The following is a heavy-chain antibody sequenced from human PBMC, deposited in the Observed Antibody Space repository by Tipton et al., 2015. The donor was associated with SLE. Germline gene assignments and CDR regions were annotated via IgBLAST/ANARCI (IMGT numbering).Heavy chain of an antibody. V-gene: IGHV4-61*09. CDR1: GGSVSSGSYY. D-gene: IGHD3-10*01. CDR2: IYTSGST. CDR3: ARDPGA. Sequence: TLSLTCTVSGGSVSSGSYYWSWIRQPAGKGLEWIGHIYTSGSTNYNPSLKSRVTISVDTSKNQFSLKLSSVTAADTAVYYCARDPGAWGQGPLVTVSS. J-gene: IGHJ5*02.